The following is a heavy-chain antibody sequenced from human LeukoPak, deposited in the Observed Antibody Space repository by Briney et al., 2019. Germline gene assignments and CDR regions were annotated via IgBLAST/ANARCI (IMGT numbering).Heavy chain of an antibody. CDR1: GFTFSSYS. CDR2: ISSSSSHI. J-gene: IGHJ4*02. Sequence: PGGSLRLSCASSGFTFSSYSMNWVRPAPGKGLEWVSSISSSSSHIYYADPVKGRFTISRDNAKNSLYLQMNSLRAEDTAVYYCARRGYYFDYWGQGTLVTVSS. D-gene: IGHD3-16*01. CDR3: ARRGYYFDY. V-gene: IGHV3-21*01.